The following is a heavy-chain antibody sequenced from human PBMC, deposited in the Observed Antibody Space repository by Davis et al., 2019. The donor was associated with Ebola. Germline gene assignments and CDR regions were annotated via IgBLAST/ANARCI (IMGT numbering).Heavy chain of an antibody. J-gene: IGHJ4*02. V-gene: IGHV4-59*01. CDR1: GGSISFYY. CDR2: IFYNGIT. D-gene: IGHD5-18*01. CDR3: ARANTGMVPPEIDS. Sequence: SATLSLTCNVSGGSISFYYWNWIRQAPGKGLEWIGDIFYNGITNYNPSLKSRLTISIDTSTNQFSLKLRSVTAADTAMYYCARANTGMVPPEIDSWGQGTKVTVSS.